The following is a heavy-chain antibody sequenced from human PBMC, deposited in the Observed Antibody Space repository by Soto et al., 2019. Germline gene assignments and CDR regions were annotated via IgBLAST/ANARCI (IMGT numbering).Heavy chain of an antibody. V-gene: IGHV3-66*01. D-gene: IGHD2-21*02. CDR2: IYSGGST. CDR3: VRGVTGPSWYLDL. Sequence: EVQLVESGGGLVQPGGSLRLSCTASGFTVSNNDMTWVRQAPGKGLEWVSLIYSGGSTYYADSVKGRFTISRDNPKNTLYLQLNSLRAEDTALYYCVRGVTGPSWYLDLWGRGTLVTVSS. J-gene: IGHJ2*01. CDR1: GFTVSNND.